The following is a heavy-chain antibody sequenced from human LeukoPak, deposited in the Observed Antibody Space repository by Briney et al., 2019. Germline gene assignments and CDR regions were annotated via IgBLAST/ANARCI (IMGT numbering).Heavy chain of an antibody. CDR3: ARGAAYGSGSNY. J-gene: IGHJ4*02. CDR1: GYTFTSYD. CDR2: MNPNSGDT. D-gene: IGHD3-10*01. V-gene: IGHV1-8*01. Sequence: ASVKVSCKASGYTFTSYDINWVRQATGQGLEWMGWMNPNSGDTGYAQNFQGRVTMTRDTSISTAYMELSRLRSDDTAVYYCARGAAYGSGSNYWGQGTLVTVSS.